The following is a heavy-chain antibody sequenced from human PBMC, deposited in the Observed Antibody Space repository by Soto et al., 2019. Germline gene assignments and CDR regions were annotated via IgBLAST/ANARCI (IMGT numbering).Heavy chain of an antibody. D-gene: IGHD1-1*01. Sequence: SVKVSCKASGYAFITYDINWVRQAPGQGLEWMGWMNPYNGNAGYAQKFQGRVTMTRNTSISTAYMELTSLKSNDTAVYFCARRKERSGPHYFDSWGQGTLVTVSS. CDR3: ARRKERSGPHYFDS. CDR2: MNPYNGNA. CDR1: GYAFITYD. V-gene: IGHV1-8*01. J-gene: IGHJ4*02.